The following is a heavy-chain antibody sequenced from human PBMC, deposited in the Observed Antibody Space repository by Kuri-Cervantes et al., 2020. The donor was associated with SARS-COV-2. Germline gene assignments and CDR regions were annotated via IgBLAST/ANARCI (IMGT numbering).Heavy chain of an antibody. J-gene: IGHJ6*03. D-gene: IGHD3-16*01. V-gene: IGHV3-33*08. CDR2: ICSDGENE. CDR3: ARGAGNYYDMDV. CDR1: GFTFSSYG. Sequence: GESLKISCVASGFTFSSYGIHWVRQAPGKGLEWVAVICSDGENEYYAGSVKGRFTISRDNSKNTVSLQMNSLRAEDTAMYYCARGAGNYYDMDVWGKGTTVTVSS.